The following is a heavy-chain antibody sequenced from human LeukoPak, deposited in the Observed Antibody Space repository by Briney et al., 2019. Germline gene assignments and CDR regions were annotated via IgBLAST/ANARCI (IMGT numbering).Heavy chain of an antibody. Sequence: HGESLKISCKGSGYSFTSHWIGWVRQMPGKGLEWMGIIYPGDSDTRYSPSFQGQVTISADKSISTAYLQWSSLKASDTAMYYCARHPYYDFWSGYSSSFDYWGQGTLVTVSS. J-gene: IGHJ4*02. CDR2: IYPGDSDT. V-gene: IGHV5-51*01. CDR3: ARHPYYDFWSGYSSSFDY. D-gene: IGHD3-3*01. CDR1: GYSFTSHW.